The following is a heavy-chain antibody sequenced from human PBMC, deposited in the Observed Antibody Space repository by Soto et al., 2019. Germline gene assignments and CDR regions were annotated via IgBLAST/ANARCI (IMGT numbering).Heavy chain of an antibody. CDR1: GGSISSYY. CDR2: IYYSGST. CDR3: ARAPLRAPIDY. J-gene: IGHJ4*02. Sequence: PSETLSLTCTVSGGSISSYYWSWIRQPPGKGLEWIGYIYYSGSTNYNPSLKSRVTISVDTSKNQFSLKLSSVTAADTAVYYCARAPLRAPIDYWGQGTLVTVSS. V-gene: IGHV4-59*01.